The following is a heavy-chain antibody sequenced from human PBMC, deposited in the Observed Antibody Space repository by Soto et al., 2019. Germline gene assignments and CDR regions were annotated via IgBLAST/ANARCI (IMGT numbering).Heavy chain of an antibody. J-gene: IGHJ6*02. CDR2: IIHSEST. CDR1: GGSFSAYY. CDR3: ARQRPTDGRWEFANYYGMDV. V-gene: IGHV4-34*12. Sequence: SETLSLTCAAYGGSFSAYYWSWVRQPPGKGLEWIGEIIHSESTKYNPSLKSRVTISVDTSKNQFSLKLSSVTAADTAVYYCARQRPTDGRWEFANYYGMDVWGQGTPVTVSS. D-gene: IGHD1-26*01.